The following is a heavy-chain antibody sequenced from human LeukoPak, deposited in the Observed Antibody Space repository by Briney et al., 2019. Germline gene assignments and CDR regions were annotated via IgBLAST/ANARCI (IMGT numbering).Heavy chain of an antibody. V-gene: IGHV1-69*04. D-gene: IGHD6-13*01. Sequence: ASVKVSCKASGGTFTSYAISWVRQAPGQGLEWMGRIIPILGIANYAQKFQGRVTIIADKSTSTAYMELSSLRSEDTAVYYCATGPSPGIAAAGPPYYYYYGMDVWGQGTTVTVSS. CDR1: GGTFTSYA. J-gene: IGHJ6*02. CDR3: ATGPSPGIAAAGPPYYYYYGMDV. CDR2: IIPILGIA.